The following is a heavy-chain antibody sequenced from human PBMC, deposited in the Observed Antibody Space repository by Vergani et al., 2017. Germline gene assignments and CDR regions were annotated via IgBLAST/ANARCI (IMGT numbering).Heavy chain of an antibody. D-gene: IGHD3-9*01. V-gene: IGHV4-39*01. J-gene: IGHJ4*02. Sequence: QLHLQESGPGLVKPSETLSLTCTVSGGSITSSSYYLGWIRQPPGKGLEWIGNIYHSGGAYYNPSLKGRVTISVDTSNNQFSLEVTSVTAADTAIYFCARTESFILRYFHWALWGQGTLVTVSS. CDR2: IYHSGGA. CDR1: GGSITSSSYY. CDR3: ARTESFILRYFHWAL.